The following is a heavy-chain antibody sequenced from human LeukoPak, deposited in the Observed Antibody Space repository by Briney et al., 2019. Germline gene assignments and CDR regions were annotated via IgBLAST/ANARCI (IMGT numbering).Heavy chain of an antibody. V-gene: IGHV3-30*04. Sequence: GRSLRLSCAPSGFTFSSYSMHWVRQGPGKGLEWVAVISYDGSNKYYADSVKGRFTISRDNSKTTLYLQMNSLRVEDTAVYYCARDQGYGSGTFLDYWGQGTLVTVSS. CDR3: ARDQGYGSGTFLDY. D-gene: IGHD3-10*01. CDR2: ISYDGSNK. CDR1: GFTFSSYS. J-gene: IGHJ4*02.